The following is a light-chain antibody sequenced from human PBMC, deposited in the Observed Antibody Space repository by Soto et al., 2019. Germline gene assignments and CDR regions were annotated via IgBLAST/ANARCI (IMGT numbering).Light chain of an antibody. V-gene: IGKV1-5*03. CDR3: QQYNSYLWT. CDR1: QSISSW. CDR2: KAC. J-gene: IGKJ1*01. Sequence: DIQMTQSPSTLSASVGDRVTITCRASQSISSWLAWYQQKPGKAPKLLIYKACSLESGVPSRFSGSGSGTEFTLTISSLQHDDFATYYCQQYNSYLWTFGQGTKVEIK.